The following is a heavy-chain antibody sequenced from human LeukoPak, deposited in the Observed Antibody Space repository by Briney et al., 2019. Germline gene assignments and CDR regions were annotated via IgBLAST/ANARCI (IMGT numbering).Heavy chain of an antibody. J-gene: IGHJ4*02. CDR2: IYFIGNT. CDR1: GDSISSSAFY. CDR3: ARRRKGLFTYGAVGDFFDY. D-gene: IGHD4/OR15-4a*01. V-gene: IGHV4-39*01. Sequence: PSETLSLTCTVSGDSISSSAFYWVWIRQPPGKGLEWIATIYFIGNTYYNPSLKSRVAISVDTSKNQFSLTLSSVTAADTAVYYCARRRKGLFTYGAVGDFFDYWGQGALVTVSS.